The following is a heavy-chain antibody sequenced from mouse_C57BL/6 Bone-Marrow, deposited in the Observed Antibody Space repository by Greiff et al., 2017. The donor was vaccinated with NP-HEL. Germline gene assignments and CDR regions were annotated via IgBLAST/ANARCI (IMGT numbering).Heavy chain of an antibody. V-gene: IGHV1-47*01. D-gene: IGHD2-2*01. CDR3: DYGDDEHWYFDV. CDR2: FHPYNDDT. CDR1: GYTFTTYP. Sequence: QVQLQQSGAELVKPGASVKMSCKASGYTFTTYPIEWMKQNHGKSLEWIGNFHPYNDDTKYNEKFKGKATLTVEKSSSTVYLELSRLTSDDSAVYYCDYGDDEHWYFDVWGTGTTVTVSS. J-gene: IGHJ1*03.